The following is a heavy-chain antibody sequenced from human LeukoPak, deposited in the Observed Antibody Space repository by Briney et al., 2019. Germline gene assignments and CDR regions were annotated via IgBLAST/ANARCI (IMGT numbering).Heavy chain of an antibody. J-gene: IGHJ5*02. CDR3: ARDMNGLT. CDR1: GFTFSNNA. CDR2: INSDGSGT. Sequence: GGSLRLSCAASGFTFSNNAMHWVRQAPGKGLVWVSRINSDGSGTDYAESVKGRFTISRGNAKNTLYLHMSSLRVEDTAVYYCARDMNGLTWGQGTLVTVSS. V-gene: IGHV3-74*01. D-gene: IGHD1-1*01.